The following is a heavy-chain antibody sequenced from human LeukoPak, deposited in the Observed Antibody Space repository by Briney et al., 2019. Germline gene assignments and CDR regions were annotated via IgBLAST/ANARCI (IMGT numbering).Heavy chain of an antibody. CDR2: IFYSETT. CDR3: ARQRARRSWAFDI. V-gene: IGHV4-39*01. J-gene: IGHJ3*02. CDR1: GDSISSGDYY. D-gene: IGHD3-10*01. Sequence: SETMSLTCTFSGDSISSGDYYWGWIRQPPGMGLEWIAIIFYSETTYYTPSLKSRVTISVDTSKNQYSLKLSSLTAADTAVYYCARQRARRSWAFDIWGQGTMVTVSS.